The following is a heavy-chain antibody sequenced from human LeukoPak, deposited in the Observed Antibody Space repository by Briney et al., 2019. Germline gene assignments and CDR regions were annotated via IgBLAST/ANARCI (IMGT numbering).Heavy chain of an antibody. V-gene: IGHV3-48*01. CDR1: GFPFNNYW. CDR3: ARDLHYAFDI. J-gene: IGHJ3*02. CDR2: VGAIGSSTI. Sequence: GGSLRLSCAASGFPFNNYWMHWVRQAPGKGLEWVSYVGAIGSSTISYADSVMGRFTISRDNAKNSVFLQMNSLRAEDTAVYYCARDLHYAFDIWGQGTMVTVSS.